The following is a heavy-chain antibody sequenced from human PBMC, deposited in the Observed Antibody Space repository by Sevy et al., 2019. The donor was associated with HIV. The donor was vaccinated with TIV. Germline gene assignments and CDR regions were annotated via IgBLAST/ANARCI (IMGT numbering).Heavy chain of an antibody. CDR3: ARGRHDRSGYYPPRFDY. Sequence: SETLSLTCAVSGGSISSGDYYWSWIRQPPGKGLEWIGYIYYSGSTYYNPSLKSRVTISVDTSKNQFSLKLSSVTAADTAVYYCARGRHDRSGYYPPRFDYWGQGTLVIVSS. J-gene: IGHJ4*02. V-gene: IGHV4-30-4*01. D-gene: IGHD3-22*01. CDR1: GGSISSGDYY. CDR2: IYYSGST.